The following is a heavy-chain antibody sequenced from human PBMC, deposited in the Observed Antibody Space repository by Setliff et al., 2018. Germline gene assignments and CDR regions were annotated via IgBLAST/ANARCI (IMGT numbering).Heavy chain of an antibody. D-gene: IGHD3-10*01. V-gene: IGHV3-21*01. CDR1: GFTFGHYN. Sequence: GASVKVSCTASGFTFGHYNMNWVRQAPGKGLEWVSSISDTTNFIYYADSVKGRFTISRDTAKNSLYLQMNSLRAEDSAVYYCASYYYGSGSSYIPPHFDYWGLGTLVTVSS. J-gene: IGHJ4*02. CDR2: ISDTTNFI. CDR3: ASYYYGSGSSYIPPHFDY.